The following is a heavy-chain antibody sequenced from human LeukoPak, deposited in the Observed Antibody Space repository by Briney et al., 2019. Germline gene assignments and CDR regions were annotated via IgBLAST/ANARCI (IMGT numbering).Heavy chain of an antibody. CDR1: AYTFAAHY. Sequence: ASVKVSCKASAYTFAAHYMHWVRQAPGQGLEWMGWTNPNSGDTNYAQKFQGRATMTRDTSISTAYMELSRLRSDDTAVYYCARQSSRWLVFDYWGQGTLVTVSS. CDR3: ARQSSRWLVFDY. V-gene: IGHV1-2*02. D-gene: IGHD6-19*01. J-gene: IGHJ4*02. CDR2: TNPNSGDT.